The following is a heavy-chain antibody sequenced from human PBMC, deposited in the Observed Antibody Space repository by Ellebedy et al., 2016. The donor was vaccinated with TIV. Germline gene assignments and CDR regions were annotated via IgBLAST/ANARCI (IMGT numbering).Heavy chain of an antibody. J-gene: IGHJ4*02. CDR2: IKGDGTEK. Sequence: GESLKISCAASGFTFSIYWMSWVRQAPGKGLQWIANIKGDGTEKYYVDSVKGRFTISRDNAKNSLYLQMNSLSGEDTAVYYCARGDDSSGDYWGQGTLVTISS. V-gene: IGHV3-7*04. D-gene: IGHD3-10*01. CDR1: GFTFSIYW. CDR3: ARGDDSSGDY.